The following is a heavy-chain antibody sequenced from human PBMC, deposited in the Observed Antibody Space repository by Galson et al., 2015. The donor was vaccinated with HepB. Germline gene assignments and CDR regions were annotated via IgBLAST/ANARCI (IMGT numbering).Heavy chain of an antibody. CDR3: ARTQNDMTTVTHGYFDL. D-gene: IGHD4-17*01. CDR2: ISSSSSYI. Sequence: SLRLSCAASGFTFSSYSMNWVRQAPGKGLEWVSSISSSSSYIYYADSVKGRFTISRDNAKNSLYLQMNSLRAEDTAVYYCARTQNDMTTVTHGYFDLWGRGTLVTVSS. V-gene: IGHV3-21*01. J-gene: IGHJ2*01. CDR1: GFTFSSYS.